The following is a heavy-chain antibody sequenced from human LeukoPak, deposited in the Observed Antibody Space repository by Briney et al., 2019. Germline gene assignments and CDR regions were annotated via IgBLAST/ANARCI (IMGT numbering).Heavy chain of an antibody. Sequence: SDTLSLTCTVSTDFIRSYYWSWIRQPPGKGLEWIGYIYYSGSTNYNPSLKSRVTISVDTSKNQFSLKLSSVTAADTAVYYCAREVADIVVVPAAVGMSSDDAFDIWGQGTMVTVSS. V-gene: IGHV4-59*01. CDR3: AREVADIVVVPAAVGMSSDDAFDI. J-gene: IGHJ3*02. CDR1: TDFIRSYY. CDR2: IYYSGST. D-gene: IGHD2-2*01.